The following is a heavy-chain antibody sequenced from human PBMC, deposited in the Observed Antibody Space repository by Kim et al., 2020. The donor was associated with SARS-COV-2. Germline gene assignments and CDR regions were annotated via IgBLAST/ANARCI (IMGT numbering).Heavy chain of an antibody. CDR3: AKEKNGEYPDETSTLDY. CDR1: GFTFSSYA. V-gene: IGHV3-23*01. D-gene: IGHD7-27*01. J-gene: IGHJ4*02. Sequence: GGSLRLSCAASGFTFSSYAMSWVRQAPGKGLEWVSAISGSGGSTYYADSVKGRFTISRDNSKNTLYLQMNSLRAEDTAVYYCAKEKNGEYPDETSTLDYWGPGTLGTLSS. CDR2: ISGSGGST.